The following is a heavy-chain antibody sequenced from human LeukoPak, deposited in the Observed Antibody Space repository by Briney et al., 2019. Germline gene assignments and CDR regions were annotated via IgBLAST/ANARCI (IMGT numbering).Heavy chain of an antibody. CDR1: GITFSSNW. Sequence: GGSLRLSCAASGITFSSNWMHWVRQAPGKGPVWVSHISTDGSTTHYADSVRGRFTISRDNAKNTLYLQMNSLRAEDSAVYYCASDKIVGASRFDYWGQGTLVTVSS. CDR3: ASDKIVGASRFDY. CDR2: ISTDGSTT. J-gene: IGHJ4*02. D-gene: IGHD1-26*01. V-gene: IGHV3-74*01.